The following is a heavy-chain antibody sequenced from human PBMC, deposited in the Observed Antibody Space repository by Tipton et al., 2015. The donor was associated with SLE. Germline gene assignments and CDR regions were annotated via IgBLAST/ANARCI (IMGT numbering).Heavy chain of an antibody. CDR2: IYTSGST. CDR3: ARGCSSSTCEPFYFFGMDV. D-gene: IGHD2-2*01. V-gene: IGHV4-4*07. J-gene: IGHJ6*02. Sequence: TLSLTCTVSGGSISTYYWSWIRQPAGKGLEWIGRIYTSGSTNYNPSLESRVTITVDMSKNQFSLRLISVTAADTAVYYCARGCSSSTCEPFYFFGMDVWGQGTTVTVSS. CDR1: GGSISTYY.